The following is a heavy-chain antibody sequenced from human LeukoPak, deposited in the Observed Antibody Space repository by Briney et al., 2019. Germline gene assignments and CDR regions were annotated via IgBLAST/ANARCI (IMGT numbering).Heavy chain of an antibody. J-gene: IGHJ4*02. CDR3: AKQQWHGSGEFDY. CDR2: INPNSGGT. CDR1: GYTFTGYY. D-gene: IGHD6-19*01. Sequence: ASVTVSCKASGYTFTGYYMHWVRQAPGQGLEWMGWINPNSGGTNYAQKFQGRVTMTRDTSISTAYMELSRLRSDDTAVYYCAKQQWHGSGEFDYWGQGTLVTVSS. V-gene: IGHV1-2*02.